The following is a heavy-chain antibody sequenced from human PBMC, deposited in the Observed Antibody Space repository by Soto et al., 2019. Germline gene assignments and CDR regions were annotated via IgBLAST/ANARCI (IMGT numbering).Heavy chain of an antibody. V-gene: IGHV4-39*01. Sequence: SGPLSLSCPVSGGSINSTSSNWDWLRQPTGKGQEGNGSSYYNGRTYYNPSLKSRVTISVDTSKNKFSLKLSSVSAADTAVYFCATVPRGYSYGNYYYIDVWGKGTTVTVSS. CDR2: SYYNGRT. CDR3: ATVPRGYSYGNYYYIDV. CDR1: GGSINSTSSN. J-gene: IGHJ6*03. D-gene: IGHD5-18*01.